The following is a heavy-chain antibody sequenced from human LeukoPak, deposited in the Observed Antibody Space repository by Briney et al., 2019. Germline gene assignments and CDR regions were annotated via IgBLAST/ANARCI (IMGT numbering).Heavy chain of an antibody. D-gene: IGHD3-9*01. CDR1: GYTFTNYW. CDR3: ARQLGADYDFLTGPYYFDY. V-gene: IGHV5-51*01. Sequence: NRGESLKISCKGSGYTFTNYWIGWVRQMPGKGLEWMGIIYPGDSDTRYSPSFQGQVTISADKSISTACLQWSSLKASDTAMYCCARQLGADYDFLTGPYYFDYWGQGTLVTVSS. J-gene: IGHJ4*02. CDR2: IYPGDSDT.